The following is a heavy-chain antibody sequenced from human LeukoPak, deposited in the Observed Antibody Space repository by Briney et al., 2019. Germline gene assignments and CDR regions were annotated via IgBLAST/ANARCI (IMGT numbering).Heavy chain of an antibody. D-gene: IGHD3-3*01. J-gene: IGHJ4*02. Sequence: GRSLRLSCAASGFTFDDYAMHWVRQAPGKGLEWVSGISWNSGSIGYADSVEGRFTISRDNAKNSLYLQMNSLRAEDTALYYCAKADNYDFWSGPDYWGQGTLVTVS. CDR2: ISWNSGSI. CDR1: GFTFDDYA. CDR3: AKADNYDFWSGPDY. V-gene: IGHV3-9*01.